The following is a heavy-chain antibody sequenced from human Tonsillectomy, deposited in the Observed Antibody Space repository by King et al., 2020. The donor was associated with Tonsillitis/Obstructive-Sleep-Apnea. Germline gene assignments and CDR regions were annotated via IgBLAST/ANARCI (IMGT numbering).Heavy chain of an antibody. D-gene: IGHD6-19*01. Sequence: TLKESGPTLVKPTQTLTLTCTFSGFSLSTSGVGVGWIRQPPGKALEWLALIYWDDDKRYSPSLKSRVTITKDTSKNQVVFTMTNMDPVDTATYYCAHGAVAGHGVDAFDIWGQGTMVTVSS. CDR3: AHGAVAGHGVDAFDI. J-gene: IGHJ3*02. CDR1: GFSLSTSGVG. CDR2: IYWDDDK. V-gene: IGHV2-5*02.